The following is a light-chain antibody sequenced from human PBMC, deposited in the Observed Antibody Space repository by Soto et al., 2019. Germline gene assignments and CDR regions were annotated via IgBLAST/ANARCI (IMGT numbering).Light chain of an antibody. CDR1: QTITTY. V-gene: IGKV1-39*01. Sequence: DILMTQSPSSLSASVGDRVTITCRASQTITTYLNWYQQKPGKPPQLLIYGASSLQSGVPSRFSGXXXGTXXTLTISSLQPEDFATYHCQQSHSTPWTFGQGTKVEIK. J-gene: IGKJ1*01. CDR2: GAS. CDR3: QQSHSTPWT.